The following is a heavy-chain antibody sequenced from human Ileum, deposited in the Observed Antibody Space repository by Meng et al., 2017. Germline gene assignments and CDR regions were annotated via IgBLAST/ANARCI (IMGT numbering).Heavy chain of an antibody. CDR3: AKATYLGSGYYFDY. D-gene: IGHD3-10*01. J-gene: IGHJ4*02. CDR1: GDSINRGDHY. V-gene: IGHV4-30-4*01. Sequence: QVQLQESGPGLVKSSQNLSLTCAVSGDSINRGDHYWTWIRQPPGKGPEWMGYIYSSGRTYYTPSLKGRLTISADTSQSTFSLKLNSVTATDTAVYFCAKATYLGSGYYFDYWGQGALVTVSS. CDR2: IYSSGRT.